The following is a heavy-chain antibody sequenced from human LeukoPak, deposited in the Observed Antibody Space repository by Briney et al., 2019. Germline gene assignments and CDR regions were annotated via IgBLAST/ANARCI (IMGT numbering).Heavy chain of an antibody. Sequence: SETLSLTCTVSGGSISSYYWSWIRQPAGKGLEWIGRIYTSGSTNYNPSLKSRVTMSVDTSKNQFSLKLSSVTAADTAVYYCARTPEIYDFWSGYHASNFDYWGQGTLVTVSS. CDR3: ARTPEIYDFWSGYHASNFDY. CDR1: GGSISSYY. J-gene: IGHJ4*02. V-gene: IGHV4-4*07. D-gene: IGHD3-3*01. CDR2: IYTSGST.